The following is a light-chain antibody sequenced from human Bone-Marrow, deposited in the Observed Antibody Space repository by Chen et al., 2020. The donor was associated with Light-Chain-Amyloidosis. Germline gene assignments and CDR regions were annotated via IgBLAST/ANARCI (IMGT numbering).Light chain of an antibody. Sequence: SYVLTQPSSVSVAPGQTATIACGGNNIGPTSVHWYQQTPGQAPLLVVYDDSDRPSGIPERLSGSNSGKTATLTISRVEAGDEADYYCQVWDRSSDRPVFGGGTKLTVL. CDR1: NIGPTS. CDR3: QVWDRSSDRPV. V-gene: IGLV3-21*02. J-gene: IGLJ3*02. CDR2: DDS.